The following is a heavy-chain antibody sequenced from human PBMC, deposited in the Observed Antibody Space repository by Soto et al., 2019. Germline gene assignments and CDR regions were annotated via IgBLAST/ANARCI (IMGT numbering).Heavy chain of an antibody. V-gene: IGHV1-69*01. Sequence: QVQLVQSGAEVKKPGSSVKVSCTASGGTFSRYAINWVRQAPGQGLEWMGGIVPIFGTENYAQKFKGRVTITADESTSTAYMELSNESAEDAAVYYCARDHFDSVYYSFHRYVMDVWGRGTTVTVSS. CDR2: IVPIFGTE. CDR3: ARDHFDSVYYSFHRYVMDV. J-gene: IGHJ6*02. D-gene: IGHD2-8*01. CDR1: GGTFSRYA.